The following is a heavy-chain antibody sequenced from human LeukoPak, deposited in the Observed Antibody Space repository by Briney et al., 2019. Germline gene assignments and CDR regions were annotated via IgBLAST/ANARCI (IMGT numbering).Heavy chain of an antibody. J-gene: IGHJ6*03. D-gene: IGHD3-10*01. CDR3: ARDYYGSGSYSHTAYYYYYMGV. CDR2: IYYSGST. CDR1: GGSISSYY. V-gene: IGHV4-59*01. Sequence: SETLSLTCTVSGGSISSYYWSWVRQPPGKGLEWIGYIYYSGSTNYNPSLKSRVTISVDTSKNQFSLKLSSVTAADTALYYCARDYYGSGSYSHTAYYYYYMGVWGKGTTVTVSS.